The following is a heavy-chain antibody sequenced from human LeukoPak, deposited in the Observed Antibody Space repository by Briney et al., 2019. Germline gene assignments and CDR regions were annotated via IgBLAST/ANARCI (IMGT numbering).Heavy chain of an antibody. Sequence: PGGSLRLSCAASGFTFSSYWMSWVRQAPGKGLEWVANIKQDESEKYYVDSVKGRFTISRDNAKNSLYLQMNSLRAEDTAVYYCARGSAVTANNFDFWGQGTLVTVSS. D-gene: IGHD4-11*01. CDR2: IKQDESEK. CDR3: ARGSAVTANNFDF. V-gene: IGHV3-7*01. CDR1: GFTFSSYW. J-gene: IGHJ4*02.